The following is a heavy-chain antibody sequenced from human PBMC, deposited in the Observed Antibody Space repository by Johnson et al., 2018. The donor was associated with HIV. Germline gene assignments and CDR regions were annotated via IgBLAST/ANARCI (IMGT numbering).Heavy chain of an antibody. Sequence: VQLVESGGGLVQPGGSLILSCAASGFTFSPYAMSWVRQTPGRGLEWVSTITTSGASTYNAASVKGRFTISRDNSKSTLSLQMNSLRAEDTAVYYCASPVWSGYPFDAFDFWGQGTMVTVSS. J-gene: IGHJ3*01. D-gene: IGHD3-3*01. V-gene: IGHV3-23*04. CDR2: ITTSGAST. CDR3: ASPVWSGYPFDAFDF. CDR1: GFTFSPYA.